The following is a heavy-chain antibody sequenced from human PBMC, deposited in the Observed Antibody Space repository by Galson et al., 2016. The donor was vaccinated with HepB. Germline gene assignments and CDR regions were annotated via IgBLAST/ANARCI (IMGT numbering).Heavy chain of an antibody. CDR1: GFSSGFKFSYEA. D-gene: IGHD3-22*01. Sequence: SLRLSCAASGFSSGFKFSYEAMHWVRQAPGKGLEWVAVISYDGNSAYYADSVRGRFTVSRDNSINTLYLQMNSLTAEDTAVYYCAREGAGDDDTSGYFDYWGQGTLVTVSP. V-gene: IGHV3-30*01. CDR2: ISYDGNSA. CDR3: AREGAGDDDTSGYFDY. J-gene: IGHJ4*02.